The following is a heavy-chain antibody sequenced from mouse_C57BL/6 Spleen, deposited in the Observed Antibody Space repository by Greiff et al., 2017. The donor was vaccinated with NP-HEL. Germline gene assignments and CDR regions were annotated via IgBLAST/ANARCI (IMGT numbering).Heavy chain of an antibody. CDR1: GFTFSDYY. Sequence: EVKLMESGGGLVQPGGSLKLSCAASGFTFSDYYMYWVRQTPEKRLEWVAYISNGGGSTYYPDTVKGRFTISRDNAKNTLYLQMSRLKSEDTAMYYCARQGSNYNYCDYWGQGTTLTVSS. D-gene: IGHD2-5*01. V-gene: IGHV5-12*01. CDR2: ISNGGGST. J-gene: IGHJ2*01. CDR3: ARQGSNYNYCDY.